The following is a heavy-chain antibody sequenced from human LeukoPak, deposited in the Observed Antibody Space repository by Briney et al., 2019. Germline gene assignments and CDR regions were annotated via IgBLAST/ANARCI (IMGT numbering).Heavy chain of an antibody. CDR2: LYSGRST. J-gene: IGHJ1*01. Sequence: MTSETLSLTCSVSGGSLSGSRFHWGWVRQSPGKGLEWLGSLYSGRSTYQNPSLSSRVTISEDTSKNQFSLKLTSVTAADTAVYYCARGTPVAGNEYFQHWGQGSLVTVSS. V-gene: IGHV4-39*07. CDR3: ARGTPVAGNEYFQH. D-gene: IGHD6-19*01. CDR1: GGSLSGSRFH.